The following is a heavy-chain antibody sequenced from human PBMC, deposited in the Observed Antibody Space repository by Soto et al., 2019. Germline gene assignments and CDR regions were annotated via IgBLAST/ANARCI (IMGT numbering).Heavy chain of an antibody. CDR2: ITPSGGNT. CDR1: GFSFSTYA. D-gene: IGHD2-8*01. V-gene: IGHV3-23*01. Sequence: EVQLLESGGGLVQPGGSLRLSCAASGFSFSTYAMTWVRQAPGKGLEWVSTITPSGGNTYYADSVKVRFNITRDNSENTLFLHMNSLRAEDTAVYYCAGRYCPNGVCYTNFYYYMDIWGEGTSVTVSS. CDR3: AGRYCPNGVCYTNFYYYMDI. J-gene: IGHJ6*03.